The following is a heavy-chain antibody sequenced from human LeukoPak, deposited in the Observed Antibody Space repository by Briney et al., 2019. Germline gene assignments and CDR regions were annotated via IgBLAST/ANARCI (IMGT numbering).Heavy chain of an antibody. CDR2: IRSKPSSYTT. Sequence: GGSLKLSCAASGFDFSGFYMHWVRQASGRGLEWVGLIRSKPSSYTTVYAASVKGRFTISRDDSKNTAYLQMNSLKAEDTAVYYCTSQHCSGGSCSYVDYWGQGTLVTVSS. V-gene: IGHV3-73*01. CDR1: GFDFSGFY. J-gene: IGHJ4*02. CDR3: TSQHCSGGSCSYVDY. D-gene: IGHD2-15*01.